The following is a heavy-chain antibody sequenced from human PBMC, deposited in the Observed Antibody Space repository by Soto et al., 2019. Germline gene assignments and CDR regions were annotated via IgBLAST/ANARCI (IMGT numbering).Heavy chain of an antibody. Sequence: ASVKVSCKASGYTFTSYAMHWVRQAPGQRLEWMGWINAGNGNTKYSQKFQGRVTITRDTSASTAYMELSSLRSEDTAVYYCARDVLRFLEWLPHTHYYYYYGMDVWGQGTTVTVSS. CDR2: INAGNGNT. CDR3: ARDVLRFLEWLPHTHYYYYYGMDV. D-gene: IGHD3-3*01. CDR1: GYTFTSYA. J-gene: IGHJ6*02. V-gene: IGHV1-3*01.